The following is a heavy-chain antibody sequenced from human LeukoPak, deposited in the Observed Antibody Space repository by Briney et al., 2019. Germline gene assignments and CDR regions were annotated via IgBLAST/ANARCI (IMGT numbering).Heavy chain of an antibody. CDR1: GFTFSSYA. CDR3: ASAYDYVWGSYRFNYYYYGMDV. V-gene: IGHV3-30-3*01. Sequence: GGSLRLSCAASGFTFSSYAMRWVRQAPGKGLEWVAVISYDGSNKYYADSVKGRFTISRDNSKNTLYLQMNSLRAEDTAVYYCASAYDYVWGSYRFNYYYYGMDVWGQGTTVTVSS. D-gene: IGHD3-16*02. CDR2: ISYDGSNK. J-gene: IGHJ6*02.